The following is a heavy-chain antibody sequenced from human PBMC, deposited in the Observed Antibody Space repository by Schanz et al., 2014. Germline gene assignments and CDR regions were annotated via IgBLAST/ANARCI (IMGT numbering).Heavy chain of an antibody. CDR1: GFTFSNYA. D-gene: IGHD6-19*01. J-gene: IGHJ1*01. Sequence: EVQLLESGGGLVQPGGSLRLSCAASGFTFSNYAMSWVRQAPGKGLEWVSTISGRSGTTNYADSVKGRFSISRDNSKNTLYLHMNSPRAEDAAIYYCARISWLQIEYFQHWGQGTLVTVSS. CDR2: ISGRSGTT. V-gene: IGHV3-23*01. CDR3: ARISWLQIEYFQH.